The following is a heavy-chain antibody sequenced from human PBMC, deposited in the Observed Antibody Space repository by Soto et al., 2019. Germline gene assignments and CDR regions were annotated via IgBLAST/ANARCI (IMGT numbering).Heavy chain of an antibody. CDR2: IYWNDDK. CDR1: GFSLSTSGVG. D-gene: IGHD5-12*01. Sequence: QITLKESGPTLVKPTQTLTLTCTFSGFSLSTSGVGVGWIRQPPGKALEWLALIYWNDDKRYSPSLKSRLTSTKDPSKNQVVLTMPNMDPVDTATYYCAHEGPIVAPNIFGFDYWGQGTLVTVST. J-gene: IGHJ4*02. V-gene: IGHV2-5*01. CDR3: AHEGPIVAPNIFGFDY.